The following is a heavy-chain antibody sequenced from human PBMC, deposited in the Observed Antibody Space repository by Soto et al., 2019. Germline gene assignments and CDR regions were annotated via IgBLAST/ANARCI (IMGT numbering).Heavy chain of an antibody. CDR3: ARDPTDPDSSSWVDWFDP. Sequence: GASVNVSCKASGYTFTGYYMHWVRQAPGQGLEWMGWINPNSGGTNYAQKFQGRVTMTRDTSISTAYMELSRLRSDDTAVYYCARDPTDPDSSSWVDWFDPWGQGTLVTVSS. CDR1: GYTFTGYY. D-gene: IGHD6-13*01. CDR2: INPNSGGT. V-gene: IGHV1-2*02. J-gene: IGHJ5*02.